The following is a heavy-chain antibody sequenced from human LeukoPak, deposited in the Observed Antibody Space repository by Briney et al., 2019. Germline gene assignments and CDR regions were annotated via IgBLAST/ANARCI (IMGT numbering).Heavy chain of an antibody. D-gene: IGHD5-18*01. Sequence: ASVKVSCKASGYTFTSYATHWVRQAPGQRLEWMGWINAGNGNTKYSQKFQGRVTITRDTSASTAYMELSSLRSEDTAVYYCARDGYGRSRYYYGMDVWGQGTTVTVSS. CDR1: GYTFTSYA. V-gene: IGHV1-3*01. J-gene: IGHJ6*02. CDR2: INAGNGNT. CDR3: ARDGYGRSRYYYGMDV.